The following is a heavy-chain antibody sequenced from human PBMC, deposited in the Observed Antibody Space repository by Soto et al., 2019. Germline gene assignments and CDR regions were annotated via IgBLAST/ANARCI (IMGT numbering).Heavy chain of an antibody. CDR1: GGTFSSYA. J-gene: IGHJ4*02. V-gene: IGHV1-69*13. CDR2: IIPIFGTA. CDR3: ARDAPAEVGATTHY. D-gene: IGHD1-26*01. Sequence: GASVKVSCKASGGTFSSYAISWVRQAPGQGLEWMGGIIPIFGTANYAQKFQGRVTITADESTSTAYMELSSLRSEDTAVYYCARDAPAEVGATTHYWGQGTLVTVSS.